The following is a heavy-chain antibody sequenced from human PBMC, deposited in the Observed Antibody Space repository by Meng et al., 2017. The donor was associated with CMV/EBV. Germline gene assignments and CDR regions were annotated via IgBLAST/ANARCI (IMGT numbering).Heavy chain of an antibody. CDR2: IYYSRST. Sequence: SETLSLTCTVSGGSISSGDYYWSWIRQPPGKGLEWIGYIYYSRSTYYNPSLKSRITMSVDPSKNQFSLKLSSVTAADTAVYYCARDSHFDKDAFDIWGQGTMVTVSS. D-gene: IGHD3-9*01. CDR3: ARDSHFDKDAFDI. V-gene: IGHV4-30-4*08. J-gene: IGHJ3*02. CDR1: GGSISSGDYY.